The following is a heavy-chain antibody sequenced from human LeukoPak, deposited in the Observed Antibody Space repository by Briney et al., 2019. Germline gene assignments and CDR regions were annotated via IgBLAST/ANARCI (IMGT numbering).Heavy chain of an antibody. V-gene: IGHV1-18*01. J-gene: IGHJ6*02. CDR1: GYTFTSYG. D-gene: IGHD2-15*01. CDR3: ARVGWPQYYYYYGMDV. CDR2: ISAYNGNT. Sequence: ATVKVSCKASGYTFTSYGISWVRQAPGQGLEWMGWISAYNGNTNYAQKLQGRVTMTTDTSTSTAYMELRSLRSDDTAVYYCARVGWPQYYYYYGMDVWGQGTTVTVPS.